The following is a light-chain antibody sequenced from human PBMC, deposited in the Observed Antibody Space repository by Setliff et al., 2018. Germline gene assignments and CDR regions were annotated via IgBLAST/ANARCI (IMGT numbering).Light chain of an antibody. CDR2: DVH. CDR1: SSDVGYYDF. V-gene: IGLV2-11*01. Sequence: QSALTQPRSVSGAPGQSVTISCSGTSSDVGYYDFVSWYQQHPHKAPKLIIFDVHTRPSGVPDRFSGSKSGSAASLTISGLQTEDEADYYCSSYTSLSTRVFGTGTKVTVL. CDR3: SSYTSLSTRV. J-gene: IGLJ1*01.